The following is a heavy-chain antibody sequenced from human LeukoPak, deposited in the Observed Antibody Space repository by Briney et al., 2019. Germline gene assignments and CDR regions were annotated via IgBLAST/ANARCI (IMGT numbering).Heavy chain of an antibody. CDR3: AKDLGGVARNWFDP. Sequence: GGSLRPSCAASGFTFSSYGMHWVRRAPGTGLEWVAVISYDGSNTYYAHSVKGRFTISRDNSKNTLYLQMNSLRAEDTAVYYCAKDLGGVARNWFDPWGQGTLVTVSS. CDR2: ISYDGSNT. CDR1: GFTFSSYG. D-gene: IGHD3-3*01. J-gene: IGHJ5*02. V-gene: IGHV3-30*18.